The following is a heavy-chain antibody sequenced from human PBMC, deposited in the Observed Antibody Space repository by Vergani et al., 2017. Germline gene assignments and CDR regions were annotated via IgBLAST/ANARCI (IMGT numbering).Heavy chain of an antibody. D-gene: IGHD3-3*01. CDR2: ISGSGGST. CDR3: ATGEVEWLRDYFDY. J-gene: IGHJ4*02. Sequence: EVQLLESGGGLVQPGGSLRLSCAASGFTFSSYAMSWVRQAPGQGLEWVSAISGSGGSTYYADAVKGRFTISRDNSKHTLYLQMNSLRAEDTAVYYCATGEVEWLRDYFDYWGQGTLVTVSS. V-gene: IGHV3-23*01. CDR1: GFTFSSYA.